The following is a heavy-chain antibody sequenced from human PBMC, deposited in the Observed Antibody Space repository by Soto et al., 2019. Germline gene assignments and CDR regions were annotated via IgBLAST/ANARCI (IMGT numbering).Heavy chain of an antibody. Sequence: AGSLRLSCAASGFTFRSYAMSWVRQAPGKGLEWVSAISGSGGSTYYADSVKGRFTISRDNSKNTLYLQMNSLRAEDTAVYYCAKGIVYYYDSSGYFAYWGQGTLVTVSS. CDR2: ISGSGGST. V-gene: IGHV3-23*01. D-gene: IGHD3-22*01. CDR1: GFTFRSYA. CDR3: AKGIVYYYDSSGYFAY. J-gene: IGHJ4*02.